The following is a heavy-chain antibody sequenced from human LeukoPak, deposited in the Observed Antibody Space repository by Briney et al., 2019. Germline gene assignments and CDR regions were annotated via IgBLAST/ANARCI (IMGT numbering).Heavy chain of an antibody. J-gene: IGHJ4*02. CDR2: IREDGKKE. Sequence: GGSLRLSCLASDFIFTKHWMTWVRQAPGKGLEWMANIREDGKKENYVDSVRGRFTISRDNAKNSLYLQMNSLRAEDTAVYYCARDEVGGPLKYWGQGILVTVSS. CDR1: DFIFTKHW. V-gene: IGHV3-7*01. CDR3: ARDEVGGPLKY. D-gene: IGHD1-26*01.